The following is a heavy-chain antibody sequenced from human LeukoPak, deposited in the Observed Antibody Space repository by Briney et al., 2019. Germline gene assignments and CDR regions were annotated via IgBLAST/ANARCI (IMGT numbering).Heavy chain of an antibody. Sequence: GESLKIYCKGSGYSVTNNWIGWVRQLPGRGLEWMGIIYPDDSDTRYSPSFQGQVTISADKSINTAYLQWSSLKASDTAMYYCARHPSYTSGWPLDYWGQGTLVTVSS. CDR3: ARHPSYTSGWPLDY. D-gene: IGHD6-19*01. CDR1: GYSVTNNW. CDR2: IYPDDSDT. V-gene: IGHV5-51*01. J-gene: IGHJ4*02.